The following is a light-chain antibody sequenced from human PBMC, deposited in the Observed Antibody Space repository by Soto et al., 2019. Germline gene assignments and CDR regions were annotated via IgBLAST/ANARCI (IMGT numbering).Light chain of an antibody. CDR3: QQSYSRPRT. CDR1: QSINTY. J-gene: IGKJ1*01. CDR2: TAS. Sequence: DIQITHSPSSLSASVGDRVTITCRSSQSINTYLNWYQQKPGKAPNLLIYTASRLESGVPSRFSGSGSGTDFTLTISSLQPEDFATYFCQQSYSRPRTFGQGTKVDIK. V-gene: IGKV1-39*01.